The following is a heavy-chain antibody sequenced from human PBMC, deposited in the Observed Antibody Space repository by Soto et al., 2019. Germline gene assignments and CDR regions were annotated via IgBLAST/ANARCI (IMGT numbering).Heavy chain of an antibody. CDR3: ARVFSYPHDTIFGVVIPNWFDP. V-gene: IGHV4-30-4*01. D-gene: IGHD3-3*01. J-gene: IGHJ5*02. CDR2: IYYSGST. Sequence: PSETLSLTCSVSGGSISSSDSYWSWIRQPPGEGLEWIGYIYYSGSTYYNPSLKSRVTISVDTSKNQFSLKLSSVTAADTAVFYCARVFSYPHDTIFGVVIPNWFDPWGQGTLVTVSS. CDR1: GGSISSSDSY.